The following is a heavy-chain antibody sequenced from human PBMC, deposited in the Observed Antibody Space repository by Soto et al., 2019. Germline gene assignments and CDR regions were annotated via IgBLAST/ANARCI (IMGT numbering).Heavy chain of an antibody. V-gene: IGHV3-23*01. J-gene: IGHJ2*01. CDR3: ARKILGSTSRPNYWYFEL. D-gene: IGHD1-26*01. Sequence: EVQLLESGGGLVQPGGSLRLSCAGSGFTFINYAMNWVRQAPGKGLEWVSSISGGGDATFFADSVRGRFTISRANSKLTVTLQMNSLGVDDTALYYCARKILGSTSRPNYWYFELWGRGTLVTVSS. CDR2: ISGGGDAT. CDR1: GFTFINYA.